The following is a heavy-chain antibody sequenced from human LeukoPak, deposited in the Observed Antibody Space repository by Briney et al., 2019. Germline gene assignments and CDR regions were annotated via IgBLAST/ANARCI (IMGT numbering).Heavy chain of an antibody. V-gene: IGHV3-33*07. CDR1: GFTFGKYW. Sequence: PGGSLRLSCVASGFTFGKYWMSWVRQAPGKGLEWVAFIWYDGSNKYYADSVKGRFTISRDNSRNTLFLQMNSLRAEDTAVYYCATDRATQYFDYWGQGTLVSVSS. CDR3: ATDRATQYFDY. J-gene: IGHJ4*02. D-gene: IGHD2-15*01. CDR2: IWYDGSNK.